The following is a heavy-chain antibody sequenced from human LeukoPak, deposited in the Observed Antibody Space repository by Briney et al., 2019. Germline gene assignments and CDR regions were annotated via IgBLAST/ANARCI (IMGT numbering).Heavy chain of an antibody. CDR2: ISSSGSTI. D-gene: IGHD3-3*01. CDR1: GFTFSSYA. J-gene: IGHJ4*02. Sequence: GGSLRLSCAASGFTFSSYAMSWVHQAPGKGLEWVSYISSSGSTIYYADSVKGRFTISRDNAKNSLYLQMNSLRAEDTAVYYCARDSNYDFWSGSNYFDYWGQGTLVTVSS. V-gene: IGHV3-48*04. CDR3: ARDSNYDFWSGSNYFDY.